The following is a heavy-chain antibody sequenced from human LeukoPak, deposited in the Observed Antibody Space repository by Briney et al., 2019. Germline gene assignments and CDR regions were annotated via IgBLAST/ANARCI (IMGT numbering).Heavy chain of an antibody. CDR3: ARGPSRSSGWYYYYYYYMDV. V-gene: IGHV1-8*01. Sequence: ASVKVSCKASGYTFTSYDINWVRQATGQGLEWMGWMNPNSGNTGYAQKFQGRVTMTRNTSISTAYMELSSLRSEDTAVCYCARGPSRSSGWYYYYYYYMDVWGKGTTVTVSS. CDR2: MNPNSGNT. CDR1: GYTFTSYD. D-gene: IGHD6-19*01. J-gene: IGHJ6*03.